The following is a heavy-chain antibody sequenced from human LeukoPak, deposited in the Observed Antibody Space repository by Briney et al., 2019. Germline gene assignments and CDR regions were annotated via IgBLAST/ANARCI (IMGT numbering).Heavy chain of an antibody. CDR3: ARVIGAFDY. D-gene: IGHD4/OR15-4a*01. Sequence: PSETLSLTCAVSGGSISSYYWSWIRQPPGKGLEWIGYIYYSGSTNYNPSLKSRVTISVDTSKNQFSLKLSSVTAADTAVYYCARVIGAFDYWGQGTLVTVSS. CDR2: IYYSGST. J-gene: IGHJ4*02. V-gene: IGHV4-59*01. CDR1: GGSISSYY.